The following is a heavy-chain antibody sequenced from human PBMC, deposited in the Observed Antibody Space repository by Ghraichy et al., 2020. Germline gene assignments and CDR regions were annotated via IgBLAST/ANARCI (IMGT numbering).Heavy chain of an antibody. CDR1: GYTFTSYG. V-gene: IGHV1-18*01. D-gene: IGHD6-19*01. Sequence: ASVKVSCKASGYTFTSYGISWVRQAPGQGLEWMGWISAYNGNTNYAQKLQGRVTMTTDTSTSTAYMELRSLRSDDTAVYYCARAGYSSGWYWVQFGPPTHPYYFDYWGQGTLVTVSS. J-gene: IGHJ4*02. CDR2: ISAYNGNT. CDR3: ARAGYSSGWYWVQFGPPTHPYYFDY.